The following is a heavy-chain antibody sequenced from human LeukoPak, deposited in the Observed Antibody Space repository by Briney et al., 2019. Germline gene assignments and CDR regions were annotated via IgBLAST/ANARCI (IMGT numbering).Heavy chain of an antibody. D-gene: IGHD2-2*01. CDR2: ISSSSSYI. CDR3: ARDERVVVVPAAAMRRGWFDP. V-gene: IGHV3-21*01. J-gene: IGHJ5*02. Sequence: GGSLRLSCAASGFTFSSYSMNWVRQAAGNGLEWVSSISSSSSYIYYADSVKGRFTISRDNAKNSLYLQMNSLRAEDTAVYYCARDERVVVVPAAAMRRGWFDPWGQGTLVTVSS. CDR1: GFTFSSYS.